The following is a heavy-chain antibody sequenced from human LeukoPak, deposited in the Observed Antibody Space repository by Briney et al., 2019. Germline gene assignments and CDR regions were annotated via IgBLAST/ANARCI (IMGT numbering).Heavy chain of an antibody. CDR3: AREGPLVGATYYFDY. CDR1: GGTFSSYT. J-gene: IGHJ4*02. CDR2: IIPILGIA. D-gene: IGHD1-26*01. Sequence: ASVKVSCKASGGTFSSYTISWVRQAPGQGLEWMGRIIPILGIANYAQKFQGRVTITADKSTSTAYMELSSLRSEDTAVYYCAREGPLVGATYYFDYWSQGTLVTVSS. V-gene: IGHV1-69*04.